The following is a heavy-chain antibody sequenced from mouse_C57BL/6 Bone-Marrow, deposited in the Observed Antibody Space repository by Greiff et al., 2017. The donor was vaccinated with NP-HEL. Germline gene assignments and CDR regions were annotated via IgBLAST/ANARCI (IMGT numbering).Heavy chain of an antibody. CDR1: GYAFSSSW. J-gene: IGHJ1*03. Sequence: QVQLKQSGPELVKPGASVKISCKASGYAFSSSWMNWVKQRPGKGLEWIGRIYPGDGDTNYNGKFKGKATLTADKSSSTAYMQLSSLTSEDSAVYFCARSPHITTVVAEGWYFDVWGTGTTVTVSS. CDR2: IYPGDGDT. CDR3: ARSPHITTVVAEGWYFDV. V-gene: IGHV1-82*01. D-gene: IGHD1-1*01.